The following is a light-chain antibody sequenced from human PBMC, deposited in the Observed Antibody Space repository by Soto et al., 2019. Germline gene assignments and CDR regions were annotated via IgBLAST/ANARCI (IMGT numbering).Light chain of an antibody. CDR3: QQYNNWPPGT. CDR1: QSVSSN. V-gene: IGKV3-15*01. J-gene: IGKJ3*01. CDR2: GAS. Sequence: EIVMTHSPATLSVSPGERATLSCRASQSVSSNLAWYQQKPGQAPRLLIYGASTRATGIPARFSGSGSGTEFTFTISSLQSEDFALYYCQQYNNWPPGTFGPGTKVDIK.